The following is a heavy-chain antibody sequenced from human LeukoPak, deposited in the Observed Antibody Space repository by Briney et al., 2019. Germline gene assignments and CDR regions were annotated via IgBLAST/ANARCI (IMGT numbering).Heavy chain of an antibody. V-gene: IGHV4-4*07. CDR1: GGSISSYY. Sequence: KPSETLSLTCTVSGGSISSYYWSWIRQPAGKGLEWIGRIYTSGSTNYNPSLKSRVTMSVDTSKNQFSLKLSSVTPADTAVYYCASLRYDSSGYFENYWGQGTLVTVSS. CDR2: IYTSGST. J-gene: IGHJ4*02. D-gene: IGHD3-22*01. CDR3: ASLRYDSSGYFENY.